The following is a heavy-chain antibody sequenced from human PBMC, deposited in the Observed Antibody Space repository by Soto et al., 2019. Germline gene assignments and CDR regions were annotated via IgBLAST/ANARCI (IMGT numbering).Heavy chain of an antibody. CDR3: ARVRTENYYGMDV. CDR1: GFTFSSYW. V-gene: IGHV3-7*05. Sequence: PGGSLRLSCADSGFTFSSYWMSWVRQAPGKGLEWVANIKQDETEKYYVDSVKGRFAISRDNGKKTLYLQMNSLRAEDTAVYYCARVRTENYYGMDVWVQGTTVTVSS. J-gene: IGHJ6*02. CDR2: IKQDETEK.